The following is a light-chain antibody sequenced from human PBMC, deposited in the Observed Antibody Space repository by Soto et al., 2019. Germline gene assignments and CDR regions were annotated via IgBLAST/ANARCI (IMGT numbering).Light chain of an antibody. CDR3: QQSYSSPPT. CDR2: DAS. CDR1: QGIGNA. Sequence: AIQMTQSPSSLSASVGDRVTISCRASQGIGNALGWYQQKPGKAPKLLIYDASSLESGVPSRFSGSGSGTEFTLTISSLQPEDFATYYCQQSYSSPPTFGQGTKVDIK. V-gene: IGKV1-13*02. J-gene: IGKJ1*01.